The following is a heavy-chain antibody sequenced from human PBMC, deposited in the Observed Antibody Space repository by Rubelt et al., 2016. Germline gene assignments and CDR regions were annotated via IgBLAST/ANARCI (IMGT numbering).Heavy chain of an antibody. CDR2: ISGSGGST. J-gene: IGHJ4*02. V-gene: IGHV3-23*04. D-gene: IGHD3-22*01. CDR3: ARASSGYDFDY. CDR1: GFTFSTYA. Sequence: EVPLVESGGGLVQPGGSLRLSCAASGFTFSTYAMSWVRQAPGKGLEWVSLISGSGGSTYYADSVKGRFTISRDKAKNTLYLQMRSLRAEDTAVDYCARASSGYDFDYWGQGMLVTVSS.